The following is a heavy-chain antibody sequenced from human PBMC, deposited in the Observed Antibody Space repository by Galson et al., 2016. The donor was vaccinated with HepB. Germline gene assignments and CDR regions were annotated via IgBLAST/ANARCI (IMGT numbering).Heavy chain of an antibody. CDR2: ISSDGSKE. Sequence: SLRLSCAASGFTFSRYTMHWVRQAPGKGLEWVAVISSDGSKEYYADSVKGRFTISRDNSRNTLYLQMNSLRAEDAAVYYCAKDNAAWLVDFWGPGTRGTVSS. CDR1: GFTFSRYT. CDR3: AKDNAAWLVDF. D-gene: IGHD6-19*01. J-gene: IGHJ4*02. V-gene: IGHV3-30-3*01.